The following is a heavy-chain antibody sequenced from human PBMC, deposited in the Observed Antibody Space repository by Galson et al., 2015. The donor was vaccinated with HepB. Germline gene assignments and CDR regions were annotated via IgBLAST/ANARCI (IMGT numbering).Heavy chain of an antibody. CDR2: IYPGDSET. V-gene: IGHV5-51*03. D-gene: IGHD3-16*01. CDR3: ARRRGMTTLSSYAFDI. CDR1: GYSFTRNW. J-gene: IGHJ3*02. Sequence: QSGAEVKKSGESLKISCKGSGYSFTRNWIGWVRQMPGKGLEWMGNIYPGDSETRYSPSFQGQVSISADKSTSTAYLQWSGLKDSDTAMYYCARRRGMTTLSSYAFDIWGQGTMVTVSS.